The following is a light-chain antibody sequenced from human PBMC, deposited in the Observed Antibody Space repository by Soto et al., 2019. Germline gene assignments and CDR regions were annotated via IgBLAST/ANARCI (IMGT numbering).Light chain of an antibody. Sequence: DIQLTQSQYLQSASGEDRVTITCRASQGINSDLAWYQQKTGKVPNLMIYAASTFQRGVPSRFSSSGSGTKFTLTIFRLQLEDFPTYYCQQINSFPITFAQGTRLGIK. CDR1: QGINSD. V-gene: IGKV1-9*01. CDR3: QQINSFPIT. CDR2: AAS. J-gene: IGKJ5*01.